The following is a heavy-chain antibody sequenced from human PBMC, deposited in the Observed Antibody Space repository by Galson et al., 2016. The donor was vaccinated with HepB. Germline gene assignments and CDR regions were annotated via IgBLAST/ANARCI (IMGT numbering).Heavy chain of an antibody. V-gene: IGHV3-9*01. J-gene: IGHJ4*02. CDR2: IGWNGGSL. CDR3: VGYGGNSV. Sequence: SLRLSCAASGFTFHAYAMHWVRQVPGKGLEWVSGIGWNGGSLGSADSVKGRFIISRDNAENSLYLQMNSLRAEDTAFYYCVGYGGNSVWGQGTLVTVSS. D-gene: IGHD4-23*01. CDR1: GFTFHAYA.